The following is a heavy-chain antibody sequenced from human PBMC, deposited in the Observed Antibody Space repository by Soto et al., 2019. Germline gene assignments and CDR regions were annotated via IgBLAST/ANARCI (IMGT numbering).Heavy chain of an antibody. CDR1: GFTFSGSA. D-gene: IGHD1-1*01. CDR3: TRLGTTGMGGPDY. V-gene: IGHV3-73*01. J-gene: IGHJ4*02. CDR2: IRSKANSYAT. Sequence: PGGSLRLSCAASGFTFSGSAMHWVRQASGKGLEWVGRIRSKANSYATAYAASVKGRFTISRDDSKNTAYLQMNSLKTEDTAVYYCTRLGTTGMGGPDYWGQGTLVTVSS.